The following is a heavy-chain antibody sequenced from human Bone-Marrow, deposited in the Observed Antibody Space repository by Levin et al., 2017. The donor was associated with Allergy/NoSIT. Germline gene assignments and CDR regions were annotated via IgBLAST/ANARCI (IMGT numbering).Heavy chain of an antibody. CDR2: IYYTGST. CDR1: GGSIGNYY. D-gene: IGHD1-1*01. CDR3: ARAGNNWDRIWFDP. V-gene: IGHV4-59*01. J-gene: IGHJ5*02. Sequence: PSETLSLTCTVSGGSIGNYYWAWIRQSPGKGLEYIGYIYYTGSTNYNPSLKSRVTISLDTSKNQFSLKLTSLTAADTAVYFCARAGNNWDRIWFDPWGQGTLVTVSS.